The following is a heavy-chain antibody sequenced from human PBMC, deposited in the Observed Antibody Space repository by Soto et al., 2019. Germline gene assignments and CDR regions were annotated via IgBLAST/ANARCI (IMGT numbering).Heavy chain of an antibody. Sequence: QVQLVESGGGVVQPGRSLRLSCAVSGFTFRNYGMHWVRQAPGKGLEWVAVIPDDGSYQYYADSVKGRFTISRDNSKNTLYLKMSSLRAEDTAVYYCVRDGDNDDNGLDYWGQGTLVTVSS. CDR1: GFTFRNYG. J-gene: IGHJ4*02. CDR2: IPDDGSYQ. D-gene: IGHD2-21*02. V-gene: IGHV3-33*01. CDR3: VRDGDNDDNGLDY.